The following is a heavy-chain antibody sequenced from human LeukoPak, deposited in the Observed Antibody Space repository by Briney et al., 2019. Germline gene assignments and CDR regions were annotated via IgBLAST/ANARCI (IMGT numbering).Heavy chain of an antibody. J-gene: IGHJ4*02. CDR1: GGSISSSSYY. D-gene: IGHD3-22*01. V-gene: IGHV4-39*07. CDR2: IYYSGNT. CDR3: ARDQVVVTSFDY. Sequence: PSQTLSLTCTVSGGSISSSSYYWGWIRQPPGKGLEWIGNIYYSGNTYYNPSLKSRVTISVDTSKNQFSLKPSSVTAADTAVYYCARDQVVVTSFDYWGQGTLVTVSS.